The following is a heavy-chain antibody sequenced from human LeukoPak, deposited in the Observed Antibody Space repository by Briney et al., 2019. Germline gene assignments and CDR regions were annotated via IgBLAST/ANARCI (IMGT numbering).Heavy chain of an antibody. CDR3: ARGRNASYDKNWFDP. CDR2: INHSGST. J-gene: IGHJ5*02. D-gene: IGHD3-9*01. CDR1: GGSFSGYY. Sequence: TSETLSLTCAVYGGSFSGYYWSWIRQPPGKGLEWIGEINHSGSTNYNPSLKSRVTISVDTSKNQFSLKLSSVTAADTAVYYCARGRNASYDKNWFDPWGQGTLVTVSS. V-gene: IGHV4-34*01.